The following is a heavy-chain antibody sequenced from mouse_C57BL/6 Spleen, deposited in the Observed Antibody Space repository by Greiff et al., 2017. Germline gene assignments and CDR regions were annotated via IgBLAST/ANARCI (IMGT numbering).Heavy chain of an antibody. CDR1: GYTFTDYE. CDR3: TRDGYYYYYAMDY. Sequence: QVQLQQSGAELVRPGASVTLSCKASGYTFTDYEMHWVKQTPVHGLEWIGAIDPETGGTAYNQKFKGKAILTADKSSSTAYMELRSLTSEDSAVYYCTRDGYYYYYAMDYWGQGTSVTVSS. V-gene: IGHV1-15*01. CDR2: IDPETGGT. J-gene: IGHJ4*01. D-gene: IGHD2-3*01.